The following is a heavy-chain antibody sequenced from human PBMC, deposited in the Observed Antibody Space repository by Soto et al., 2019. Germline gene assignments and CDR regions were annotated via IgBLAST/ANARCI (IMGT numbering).Heavy chain of an antibody. V-gene: IGHV4-59*01. CDR1: GGSISSYY. D-gene: IGHD3-10*01. CDR2: IYYSGST. Sequence: PSETLSLTCTVSGGSISSYYCSWIRQPPGKGLEWIGHIYYSGSTNYNPSLKSRVTISVDTSKNQFSLKLSSVTAADTAVYYCARAYGYYFDYWGQGTLVTVS. J-gene: IGHJ4*02. CDR3: ARAYGYYFDY.